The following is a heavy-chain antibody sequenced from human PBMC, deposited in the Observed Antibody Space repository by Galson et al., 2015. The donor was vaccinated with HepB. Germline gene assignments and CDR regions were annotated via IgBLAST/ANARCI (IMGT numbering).Heavy chain of an antibody. Sequence: SLRLSCAASGFTVSSNYMSWVRQAPGKGLEWVSVIYSGGSTYYADSVKGRFTISRDNSKNTLYLQMNSLRAEDTAVYYCAKNRDPITIFGVALDVWGKGTTVTVSS. D-gene: IGHD3-3*01. CDR1: GFTVSSNY. CDR3: AKNRDPITIFGVALDV. CDR2: IYSGGST. V-gene: IGHV3-53*01. J-gene: IGHJ6*04.